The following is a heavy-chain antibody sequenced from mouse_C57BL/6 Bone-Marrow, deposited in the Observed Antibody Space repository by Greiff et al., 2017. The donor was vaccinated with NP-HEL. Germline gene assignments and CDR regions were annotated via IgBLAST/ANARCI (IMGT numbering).Heavy chain of an antibody. CDR1: GYAFSSSW. J-gene: IGHJ4*01. V-gene: IGHV1-82*01. Sequence: QVQLKESGPELVKPGASVKISCKASGYAFSSSWMNWVKQRPGKGLEWIGRIYPGDGDTNYNGKFKGKATLTADNTASTAYMQRSSLTSEDSAVYFCARWSYYSNYGGVFYYAMDYWGQGTSVTVSS. CDR2: IYPGDGDT. D-gene: IGHD2-5*01. CDR3: ARWSYYSNYGGVFYYAMDY.